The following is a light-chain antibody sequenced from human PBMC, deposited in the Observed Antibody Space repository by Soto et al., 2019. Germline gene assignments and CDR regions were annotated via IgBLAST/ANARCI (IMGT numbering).Light chain of an antibody. V-gene: IGLV2-14*01. Sequence: QSVLSQPASVSGSPGQSITISCTGTSSDVGGYNYVSWYQQSPGKAPKLLIYEVSNRPSGVSNRFSGSKSGNTASLTISGLQAEDEADYYCSSHRSSSTPYVFGTGTKLTVL. J-gene: IGLJ1*01. CDR3: SSHRSSSTPYV. CDR1: SSDVGGYNY. CDR2: EVS.